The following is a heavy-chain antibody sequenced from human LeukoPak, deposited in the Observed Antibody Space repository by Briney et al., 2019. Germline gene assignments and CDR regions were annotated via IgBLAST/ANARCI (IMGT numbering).Heavy chain of an antibody. Sequence: GSLRLSCAASGFTFSNYAMSWVRQAPGKGLEWVSTLSGTGGSTYYADSVKGRFTISRDTSKNMVYLQMNSLRAEETAVYYCARDLGGYGYYGMDVWGQGTTVTVSS. CDR3: ARDLGGYGYYGMDV. V-gene: IGHV3-23*01. J-gene: IGHJ6*02. CDR2: LSGTGGST. D-gene: IGHD3-22*01. CDR1: GFTFSNYA.